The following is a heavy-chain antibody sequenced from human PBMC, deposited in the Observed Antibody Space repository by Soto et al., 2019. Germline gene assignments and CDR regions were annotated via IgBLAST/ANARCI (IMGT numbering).Heavy chain of an antibody. CDR1: GYTFTSYG. CDR3: ARGANSGSYNGAFDI. J-gene: IGHJ3*02. V-gene: IGHV1-18*04. D-gene: IGHD1-26*01. Sequence: VQLVQSGAEVKQPGASVKVSCKASGYTFTSYGISWVRQAPGQGLEWMGLISAYNGNTNYAQKLQGRVTMTTDTSPRTAYMELRSLRSDDTAVYYCARGANSGSYNGAFDIWGQGTIVTVSS. CDR2: ISAYNGNT.